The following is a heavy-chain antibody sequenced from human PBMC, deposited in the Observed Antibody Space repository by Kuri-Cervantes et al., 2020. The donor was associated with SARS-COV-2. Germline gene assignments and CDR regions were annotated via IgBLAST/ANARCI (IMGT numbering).Heavy chain of an antibody. J-gene: IGHJ6*02. V-gene: IGHV2-5*02. CDR2: IYWDDAK. Sequence: SGPTLVKPTQTLTLTCTFSEFSLSASGVGVGWIRQPPGKALEWLALIYWDDAKRYSPSLKSRVTITKDTSKNQVVLTMTNMDPVDTATYYCARLEDYYYGMDVWGQGTTVTVSS. CDR3: ARLEDYYYGMDV. CDR1: EFSLSASGVG. D-gene: IGHD5-24*01.